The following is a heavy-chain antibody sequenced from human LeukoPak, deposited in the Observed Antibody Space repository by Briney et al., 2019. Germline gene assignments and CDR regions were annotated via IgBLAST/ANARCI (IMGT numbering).Heavy chain of an antibody. CDR3: ARERASRGDYTY. V-gene: IGHV3-48*03. CDR1: GFTFSSYE. D-gene: IGHD4-17*01. CDR2: ISSSGSTI. Sequence: GGSLRLSCAASGFTFSSYEMNWVRQAPGKGLEWVSYISSSGSTIYYADSVKGRFTISRDNAKNSLYLQTNSLRAEDTAVYYCARERASRGDYTYWGQGTLVTVSS. J-gene: IGHJ4*02.